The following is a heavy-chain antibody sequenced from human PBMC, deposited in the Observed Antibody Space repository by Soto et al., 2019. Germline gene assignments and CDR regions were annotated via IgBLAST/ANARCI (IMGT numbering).Heavy chain of an antibody. CDR2: INHSGST. V-gene: IGHV4-34*01. Sequence: PSETLSLTCAVYGGSFSGYYWSWIRQPPGKGLEWIGEINHSGSTNYNPPLKSRVTISVDTSKNQFSLKLSSVTAADTAVYYCAREGSYSAYNFAHGIQLWSFDFWGQGALVTVS. D-gene: IGHD5-12*01. CDR1: GGSFSGYY. J-gene: IGHJ4*02. CDR3: AREGSYSAYNFAHGIQLWSFDF.